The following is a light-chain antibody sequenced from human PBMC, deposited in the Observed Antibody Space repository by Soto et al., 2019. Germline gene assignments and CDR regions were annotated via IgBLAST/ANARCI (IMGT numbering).Light chain of an antibody. V-gene: IGLV1-47*02. J-gene: IGLJ1*01. CDR2: SNN. Sequence: QSVLTQPPSASGTPGQRVTISCSGSSSNVGSNYVYWYQQLPGTAPKLLIYSNNQRPSWGPDGFSGSKTGTSAALAISGLRSEEEADYYCAAWDDGLSGYVFGTGTKVTVL. CDR1: SSNVGSNY. CDR3: AAWDDGLSGYV.